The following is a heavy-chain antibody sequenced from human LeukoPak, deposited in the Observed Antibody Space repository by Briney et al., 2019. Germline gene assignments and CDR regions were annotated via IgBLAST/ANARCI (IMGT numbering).Heavy chain of an antibody. CDR2: ISWDGGST. Sequence: PGGSLRLSCAASGFTFDDYAMHWVRQAPGKGLEWVSLISWDGGSTYYADSVKGRFTISRDNSKNSLYLQMNSLRAEDTALYYCARDQLGMDDYFDYWGQGTLVTVSS. J-gene: IGHJ4*02. CDR3: ARDQLGMDDYFDY. CDR1: GFTFDDYA. D-gene: IGHD7-27*01. V-gene: IGHV3-43D*03.